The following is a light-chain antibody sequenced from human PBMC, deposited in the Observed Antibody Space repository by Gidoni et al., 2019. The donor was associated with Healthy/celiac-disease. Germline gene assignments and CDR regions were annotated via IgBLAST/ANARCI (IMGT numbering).Light chain of an antibody. CDR3: SSYTSSSTLVV. CDR2: DVS. CDR1: SSDVGGYNY. J-gene: IGLJ2*01. Sequence: QSALTQPASVAWSPGQSITISCTGTSSDVGGYNYVSWYQQHPGTAPKLMIYDVSNRPSGVSNRFSGSKSGNTASLTISGLQAEDEADYYCSSYTSSSTLVVFGGGTKLTVL. V-gene: IGLV2-14*01.